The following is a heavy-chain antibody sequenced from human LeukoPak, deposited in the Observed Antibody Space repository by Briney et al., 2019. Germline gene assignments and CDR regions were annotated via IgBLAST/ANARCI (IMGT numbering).Heavy chain of an antibody. D-gene: IGHD3-3*01. Sequence: PGGSLRLSCAASGFTFSSYSMNWVRQAPGKGLEWVSYISSSSSTIYYADSVKGRFTISRDNAKNSLYLQMNSLRAEDTAVYYCARDPPRYDFWSGYPYFDYWGQGTLVTVSS. J-gene: IGHJ4*02. CDR3: ARDPPRYDFWSGYPYFDY. V-gene: IGHV3-48*01. CDR1: GFTFSSYS. CDR2: ISSSSSTI.